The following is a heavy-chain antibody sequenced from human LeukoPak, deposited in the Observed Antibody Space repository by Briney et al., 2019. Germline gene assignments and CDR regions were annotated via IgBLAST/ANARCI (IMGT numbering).Heavy chain of an antibody. CDR3: AKVPSFLEDS. Sequence: PGGSLRLSCAASGFTFSSYAMSWVRQAPGKGLEWVSAISGSGGSTYYADSAKGRFTISRDNSKNTLYLQMNSLRAEDSAVYYCAKVPSFLEDSWGQGTLVTVSS. CDR1: GFTFSSYA. J-gene: IGHJ4*02. CDR2: ISGSGGST. D-gene: IGHD3-16*02. V-gene: IGHV3-23*01.